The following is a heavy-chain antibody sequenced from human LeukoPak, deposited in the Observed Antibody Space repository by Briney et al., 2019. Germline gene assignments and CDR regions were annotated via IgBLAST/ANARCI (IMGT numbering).Heavy chain of an antibody. Sequence: GASVKVSCKASGYTFTSYGISWVRRAPGQGLEWMGWISAYNGNTNYAQKLQGRVTMTTDTSTSTAYMELRSLRSDDTAVYYCARVQQWLVYYYYGMDVWGQGTTVTVSS. CDR2: ISAYNGNT. J-gene: IGHJ6*02. CDR3: ARVQQWLVYYYYGMDV. D-gene: IGHD6-19*01. CDR1: GYTFTSYG. V-gene: IGHV1-18*01.